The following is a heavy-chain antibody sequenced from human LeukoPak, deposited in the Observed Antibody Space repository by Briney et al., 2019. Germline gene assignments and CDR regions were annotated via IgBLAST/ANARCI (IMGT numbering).Heavy chain of an antibody. D-gene: IGHD3-16*01. CDR1: GGSISSDNW. Sequence: PSETLSLTCAVSGGSISSDNWWTWVRQPLGKGLEWIGEMYHSGSTNYNPSLKSRVTISVDKSKNQFSLNLSSVTAADTAVYYCARGGSAPYALDIWGQGTMVTVSS. J-gene: IGHJ3*02. CDR2: MYHSGST. CDR3: ARGGSAPYALDI. V-gene: IGHV4-4*02.